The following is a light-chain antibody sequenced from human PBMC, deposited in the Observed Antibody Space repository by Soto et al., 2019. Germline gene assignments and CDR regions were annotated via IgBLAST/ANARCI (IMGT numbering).Light chain of an antibody. CDR1: QTISSW. J-gene: IGKJ1*01. CDR2: KAS. CDR3: QQYNSYRWT. V-gene: IGKV1-5*03. Sequence: DIQMTQSPSPLSGSVGDRVTITCRASQTISSWLAWYQQKPGKAPKLMIYKASTLKSGVPSRFSGSGSGTECTLTISSLQPDDVATYYCQQYNSYRWTLGQGTKVDIK.